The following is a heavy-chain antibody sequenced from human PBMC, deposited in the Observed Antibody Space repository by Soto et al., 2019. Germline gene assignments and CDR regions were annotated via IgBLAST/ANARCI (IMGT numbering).Heavy chain of an antibody. J-gene: IGHJ6*02. V-gene: IGHV3-48*03. CDR3: ARYYDFWSGLLDYYGMDV. Sequence: EVQLVESGGGLVQPGGSLRLSCAASGFTFSSYEMNWVRQAPGKGPEWVSYISSNGSTINYADSVKGRVTISRDNAKNSLYLQMNGLRVEDTAVYYWARYYDFWSGLLDYYGMDVWGQGTTVTVSS. D-gene: IGHD3-3*01. CDR1: GFTFSSYE. CDR2: ISSNGSTI.